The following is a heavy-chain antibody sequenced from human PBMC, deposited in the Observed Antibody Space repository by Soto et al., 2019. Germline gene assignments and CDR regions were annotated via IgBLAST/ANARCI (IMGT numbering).Heavy chain of an antibody. CDR2: ISYDGSNK. V-gene: IGHV3-30-3*01. CDR1: GFTFSSYA. Sequence: GGSLRLSCAASGFTFSSYAMHWVRQAPGKGLEWVAVISYDGSNKYYADSVKGRFTISRDNSKNTLYLQMTNMDPVDTATYYCARTHYYDSSGYYRTFDYWGQGTLVTVSS. J-gene: IGHJ4*02. CDR3: ARTHYYDSSGYYRTFDY. D-gene: IGHD3-22*01.